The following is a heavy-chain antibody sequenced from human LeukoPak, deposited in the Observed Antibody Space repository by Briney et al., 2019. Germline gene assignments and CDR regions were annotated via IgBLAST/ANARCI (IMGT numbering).Heavy chain of an antibody. CDR2: INHSGST. J-gene: IGHJ3*02. Sequence: NPSETLSLTCAVYGGSFSGYYWSWIRQPPGKGLEWIGEINHSGSTNYNPSLKSRVTISVDTSKNQFSLKLSSVTAADTAVYYCARASPLWLHAFDIWGQGTMVTVSS. CDR1: GGSFSGYY. V-gene: IGHV4-34*01. CDR3: ARASPLWLHAFDI. D-gene: IGHD5-18*01.